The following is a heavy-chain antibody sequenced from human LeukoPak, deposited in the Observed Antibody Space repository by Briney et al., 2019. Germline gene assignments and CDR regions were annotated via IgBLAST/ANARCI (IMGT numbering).Heavy chain of an antibody. J-gene: IGHJ4*02. D-gene: IGHD6-6*01. CDR3: ARGGFYVAARAFDY. CDR2: IYSGGST. V-gene: IGHV3-53*01. Sequence: GGSLRLSCAASGFTVSSNYMSWVRQAPGKGLEWVSVIYSGGSTYYADSVKGRFTISRDNSKNTLYLQMNSLRAEDTAVYYCARGGFYVAARAFDYWGRGSLVTVSS. CDR1: GFTVSSNY.